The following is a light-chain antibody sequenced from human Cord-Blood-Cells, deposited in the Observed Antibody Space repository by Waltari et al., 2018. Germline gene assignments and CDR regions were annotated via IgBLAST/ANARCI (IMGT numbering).Light chain of an antibody. CDR2: DAS. J-gene: IGKJ3*01. Sequence: LSCRASQSVSSYLAWYQQKPGQAPRLLIYDASNRATGITARFSGSGSGTDFTLTISSLEPEDFAVYYCQQRSNWPLFTFGPGTKVDIK. CDR1: QSVSSY. V-gene: IGKV3-11*01. CDR3: QQRSNWPLFT.